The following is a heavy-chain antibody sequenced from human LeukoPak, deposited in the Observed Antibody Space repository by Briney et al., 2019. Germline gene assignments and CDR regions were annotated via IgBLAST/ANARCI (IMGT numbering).Heavy chain of an antibody. CDR1: GFILSTYA. CDR2: ITDSGSVT. CDR3: ARDRLTLSAFDI. D-gene: IGHD2-15*01. V-gene: IGHV3-23*01. Sequence: GGSLRLSCAASGFILSTYAMSWVRQAPGKGLEWVSGITDSGSVTYYADSVKGRFTISRDNSKTMLFLQMNSLRAEDTAVYFCARDRLTLSAFDIWGQGTMVTVSS. J-gene: IGHJ3*02.